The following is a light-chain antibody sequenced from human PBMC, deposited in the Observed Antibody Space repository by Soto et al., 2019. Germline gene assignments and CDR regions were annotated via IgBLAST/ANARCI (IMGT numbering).Light chain of an antibody. CDR1: QSVSSN. CDR3: QQYNNWPPYT. CDR2: GAS. J-gene: IGKJ2*01. V-gene: IGKV3-15*01. Sequence: EIVTTQSPATLSVSPGERATLSCRASQSVSSNFAWYQQKPGQAPRLLIYGASTRATGIPARFSGSGSGTEFTLTISSLQSEDFAVYYCQQYNNWPPYTFGQGTKLEIK.